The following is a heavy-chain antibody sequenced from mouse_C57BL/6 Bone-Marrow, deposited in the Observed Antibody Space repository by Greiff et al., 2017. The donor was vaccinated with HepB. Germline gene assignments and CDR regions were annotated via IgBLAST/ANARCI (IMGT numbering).Heavy chain of an antibody. CDR2: IDPEDGDT. J-gene: IGHJ3*01. D-gene: IGHD1-1*01. Sequence: VHVKQSGAELVRPGASVKLSCTASGFNIKDYYMHWVKQRPEQGLEWIGRIDPEDGDTEYAPKFQGKATMTADTSSNTAYLQLSSLTSEDTAVYYCTTAYGSSLWFAYWGQGTLVTVSA. CDR1: GFNIKDYY. CDR3: TTAYGSSLWFAY. V-gene: IGHV14-1*01.